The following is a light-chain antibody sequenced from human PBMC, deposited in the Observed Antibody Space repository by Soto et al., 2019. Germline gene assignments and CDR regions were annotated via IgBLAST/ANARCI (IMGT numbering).Light chain of an antibody. J-gene: IGLJ1*01. CDR1: SSDVGGYNY. V-gene: IGLV2-14*01. CDR3: TQFTTPIPRYA. CDR2: EVS. Sequence: QSALTQPASVSGSPGQSITISCTGTSSDVGGYNYVSWFQHHPGKAPKLIIYEVSYRPSGVSNRFSGSKSGDTASLTISGLQAEDEADYYCTQFTTPIPRYAFGTGTKLTVL.